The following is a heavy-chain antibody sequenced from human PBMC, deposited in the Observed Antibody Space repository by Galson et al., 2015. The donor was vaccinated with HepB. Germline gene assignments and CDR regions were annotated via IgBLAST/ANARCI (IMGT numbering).Heavy chain of an antibody. J-gene: IGHJ4*02. V-gene: IGHV3-30-3*01. Sequence: SLRLSCAASGFIFSSYAMHWVRQAPGKGLEWVALISYDGGNTYYADSVKGRFTISRDNSKNTLYLQMNSLRAEDTAVYYCARDPTYCSSTSCYDWGCDYWGQGTLVTVSS. CDR2: ISYDGGNT. CDR1: GFIFSSYA. D-gene: IGHD2-2*01. CDR3: ARDPTYCSSTSCYDWGCDY.